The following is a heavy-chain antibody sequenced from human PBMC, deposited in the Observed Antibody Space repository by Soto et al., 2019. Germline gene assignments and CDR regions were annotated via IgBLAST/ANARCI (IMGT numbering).Heavy chain of an antibody. CDR1: GFTFSSYG. V-gene: IGHV3-33*01. Sequence: QVQLVESGGGVVQPGRSLRLSCAASGFTFSSYGMHWVRQAPGKGLEWVAVIWYDGSNKYYADSVKGRFTISRDNSKNTLYLQMNSLRAEDTAVYYCARDPRYYGSGSYLSYWGQGTLVTVSS. CDR3: ARDPRYYGSGSYLSY. D-gene: IGHD3-10*01. J-gene: IGHJ4*02. CDR2: IWYDGSNK.